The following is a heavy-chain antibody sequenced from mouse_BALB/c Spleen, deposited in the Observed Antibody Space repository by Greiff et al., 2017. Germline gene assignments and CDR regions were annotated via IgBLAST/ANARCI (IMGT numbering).Heavy chain of an antibody. CDR1: GYSITSDYA. CDR3: ARGSDYFDY. CDR2: ISYSGST. J-gene: IGHJ2*01. V-gene: IGHV3-2*02. Sequence: VQLQQSGPGLVKPSQSLSLTCTVTGYSITSDYAWNWIRQFPGNKLEWMGYISYSGSTSYNPSLKSRISITRDTSKNQFFLQLNSVTTEDTATYYCARGSDYFDYWGQGTTLTVSS.